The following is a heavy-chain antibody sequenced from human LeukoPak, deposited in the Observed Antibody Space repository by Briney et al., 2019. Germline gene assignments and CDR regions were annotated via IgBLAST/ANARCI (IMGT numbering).Heavy chain of an antibody. CDR3: ASSRN. J-gene: IGHJ4*02. CDR1: GFTFSSYD. CDR2: INQDGSEK. Sequence: GGSLRLSCAASGFTFSSYDMSWVRQAPGKGLEWVANINQDGSEKYYVDSVKGRFTISRDNAKNSLHLQMNSLKDEDTSVYYCASSRNWGQGTLVTVSS. V-gene: IGHV3-7*02.